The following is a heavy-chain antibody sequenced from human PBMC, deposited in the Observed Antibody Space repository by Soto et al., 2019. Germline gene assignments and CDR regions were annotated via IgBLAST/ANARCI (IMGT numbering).Heavy chain of an antibody. CDR3: ARRNILTGFDY. D-gene: IGHD3-9*01. J-gene: IGHJ4*02. Sequence: QLQLQESGSGLVKPSQTLSLTCAVSGGSIRSGGYSWSWIRQPPGKGLEWIGYIYHSGSTYYNPSLKSRVTISVDWSKNQFALKLSSVTAADTAVYYCARRNILTGFDYWGQGTLVTVSS. CDR2: IYHSGST. CDR1: GGSIRSGGYS. V-gene: IGHV4-30-2*01.